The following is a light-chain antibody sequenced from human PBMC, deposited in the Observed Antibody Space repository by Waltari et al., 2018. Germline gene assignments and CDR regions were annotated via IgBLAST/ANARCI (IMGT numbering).Light chain of an antibody. J-gene: IGKJ1*01. V-gene: IGKV2-30*02. Sequence: DVVMTPLSLPVTLGQPASISCRSSQSLVHSEENTYLNWFQQRPGQSPRRLIYKVSTRDSACPDRCSGRGSGTDYTLKISRVEGEDVVGDYCMQGTPGPRTSGQGTKVEIK. CDR3: MQGTPGPRT. CDR2: KVS. CDR1: QSLVHSEENTY.